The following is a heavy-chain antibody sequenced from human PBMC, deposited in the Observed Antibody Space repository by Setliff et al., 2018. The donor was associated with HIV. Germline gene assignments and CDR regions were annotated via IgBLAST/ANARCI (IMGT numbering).Heavy chain of an antibody. J-gene: IGHJ6*03. CDR1: GGSISVNNYF. D-gene: IGHD6-13*01. V-gene: IGHV4-39*01. Sequence: PSETLSLTCSVSGGSISVNNYFWAWVRQPPGKGLEWIASVHKSGNSYYKPSLKSRATISFDTSENHFSLRLSSATAADTGVYYCARHRDPPGSSWIFYYYYMDLWGGGTTVTVSS. CDR3: ARHRDPPGSSWIFYYYYMDL. CDR2: VHKSGNS.